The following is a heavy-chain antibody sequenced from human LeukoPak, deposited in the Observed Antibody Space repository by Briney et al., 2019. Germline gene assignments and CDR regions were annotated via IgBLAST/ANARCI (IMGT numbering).Heavy chain of an antibody. CDR2: IKSKTDGGTT. D-gene: IGHD6-13*01. CDR1: GFTVSSNY. Sequence: GGSLRLSCAASGFTVSSNYMSWVRQAPGKGLEWVGRIKSKTDGGTTDYAAPVKGRFTISRDDSKNTLYLQMNSLKTEDTAVYYCTTTTWYGDAFDIWGQGTMVTVSS. CDR3: TTTTWYGDAFDI. V-gene: IGHV3-15*01. J-gene: IGHJ3*02.